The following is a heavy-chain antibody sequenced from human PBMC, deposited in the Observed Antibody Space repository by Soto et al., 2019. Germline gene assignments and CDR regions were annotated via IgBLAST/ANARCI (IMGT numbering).Heavy chain of an antibody. V-gene: IGHV2-5*02. D-gene: IGHD3-16*01. Sequence: QITLKESGPTLVKPTQTLTLTCTFSGFSLTTSGLAVGWSRQPPGKALEWLALVYWDDDKRSSPSLTSRLTITKDTSKNQVFLTMTNMDPVDTDTSYWAHRPLRLPGQREEWFDLWGEGTLVTV. CDR1: GFSLTTSGLA. CDR2: VYWDDDK. CDR3: AHRPLRLPGQREEWFDL. J-gene: IGHJ5*02.